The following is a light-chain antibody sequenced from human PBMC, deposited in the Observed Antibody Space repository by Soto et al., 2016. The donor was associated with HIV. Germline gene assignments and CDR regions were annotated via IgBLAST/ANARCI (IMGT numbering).Light chain of an antibody. CDR2: GN. V-gene: IGLV3-19*01. J-gene: IGLJ3*02. CDR1: SLRSYY. CDR3: NSWDSSTNHVV. Sequence: SSELTQDPAVSVALGQTVTIRCQGDSLRSYYASWYQQKPGHAPLLVISGNKRPSGIPDRFSGSSSGNTASLTITETQADDEADYYCNSWDSSTNHVVFGGGTKVTVL.